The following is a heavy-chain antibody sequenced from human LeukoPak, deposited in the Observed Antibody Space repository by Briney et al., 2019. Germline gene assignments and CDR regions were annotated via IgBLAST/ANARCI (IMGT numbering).Heavy chain of an antibody. CDR2: ISSSDSTI. CDR3: AELGITMIGGV. V-gene: IGHV3-48*03. J-gene: IGHJ6*04. D-gene: IGHD3-10*02. CDR1: GFTFSSYE. Sequence: PEGSLRLSRAASGFTFSSYEMNWVRPAPGKGLEWVSYISSSDSTIYYADSVKGRFTISRDNAKNSLYLQMNSLRAEDTAVYYCAELGITMIGGVWGKGTTVTISS.